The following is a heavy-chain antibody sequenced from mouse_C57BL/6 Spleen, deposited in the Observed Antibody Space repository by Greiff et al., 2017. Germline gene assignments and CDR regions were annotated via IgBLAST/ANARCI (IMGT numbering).Heavy chain of an antibody. J-gene: IGHJ1*03. D-gene: IGHD1-1*01. CDR3: TTTTVVGDCWYFDV. CDR1: GFNIKDYY. Sequence: VQLQQSGAELVRPGASVKLSCTASGFNIKDYYMHWVKQRPGQGLEWIGRIDPEDGDTEYAPKFQGKATMTADTPSNTAYLQLSSLTSEDTAVYYCTTTTVVGDCWYFDVWGTGTTVTVSS. CDR2: IDPEDGDT. V-gene: IGHV14-1*01.